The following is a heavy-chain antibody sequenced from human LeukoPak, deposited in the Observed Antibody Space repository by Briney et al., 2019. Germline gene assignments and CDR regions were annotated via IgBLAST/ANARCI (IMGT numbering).Heavy chain of an antibody. Sequence: KPPETLSLTCTVSGGAISSSTYYWGWIRQPPGKGLGWIGSINHSGTTYYNPSLKSRVTVSVDTSKNHFSLKLSSVTAADTAVYYCARLPIVVVPSTSFDMWGQGTMVTVSS. J-gene: IGHJ3*02. CDR3: ARLPIVVVPSTSFDM. CDR1: GGAISSSTYY. V-gene: IGHV4-39*02. CDR2: INHSGTT. D-gene: IGHD2-2*01.